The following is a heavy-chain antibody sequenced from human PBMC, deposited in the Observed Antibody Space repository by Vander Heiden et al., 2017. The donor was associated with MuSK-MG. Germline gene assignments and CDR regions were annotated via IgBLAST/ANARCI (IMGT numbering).Heavy chain of an antibody. CDR2: INPSGGST. CDR1: GYTFTSCY. V-gene: IGHV1-46*01. J-gene: IGHJ3*02. Sequence: QVQLVQSGAEVKKPGASVKVSCKASGYTFTSCYMHWVRQAPGQGLEWMGIINPSGGSTSYAQKFQGRVTMTRDTSTSTVYMELSSLRSEDTAVYYCAKSGSLYASSARQAFDIWGQGTRVTVSS. D-gene: IGHD3-22*01. CDR3: AKSGSLYASSARQAFDI.